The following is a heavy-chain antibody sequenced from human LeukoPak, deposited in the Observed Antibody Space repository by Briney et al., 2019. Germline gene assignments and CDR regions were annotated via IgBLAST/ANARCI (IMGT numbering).Heavy chain of an antibody. CDR3: AKARAYDILTGYTR. J-gene: IGHJ4*02. D-gene: IGHD3-9*01. Sequence: GGSLRLSCAASGFTFDDYAMHWVRQAPGKGLELVSGISWNSGSIGYADSVKGRFTISRDNAKNSLYLQMNSLRAEDMALYYCAKARAYDILTGYTRWGQGTLVTVSS. CDR1: GFTFDDYA. V-gene: IGHV3-9*03. CDR2: ISWNSGSI.